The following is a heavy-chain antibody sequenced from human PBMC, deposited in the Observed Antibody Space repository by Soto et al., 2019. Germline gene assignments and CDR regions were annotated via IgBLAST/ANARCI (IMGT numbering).Heavy chain of an antibody. J-gene: IGHJ4*02. CDR1: GYRITNYW. Sequence: EVQLVQSGTEVKHPGDSLKISCKASGYRITNYWIGWVRQMPGKGLEWMGIIYPGDSVTRYSPSIEGQVTISADQSTTTAYLQLSSLEASDTASYYCARHKTCSGGNCYANPDDWGQGTLVTVSS. CDR3: ARHKTCSGGNCYANPDD. CDR2: IYPGDSVT. D-gene: IGHD2-15*01. V-gene: IGHV5-51*01.